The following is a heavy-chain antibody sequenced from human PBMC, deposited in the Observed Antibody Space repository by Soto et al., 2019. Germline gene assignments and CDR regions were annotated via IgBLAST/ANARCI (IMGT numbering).Heavy chain of an antibody. CDR1: GFTFSSYG. CDR3: AKDYPLWLGVVDY. V-gene: IGHV3-30*18. CDR2: ISYDGSNK. Sequence: QPGGSLRLSCAASGFTFSSYGMHWVRQAPGKGLEWVAVISYDGSNKYYADSVKGRFTISRDNSKNTLYLQMNSLRAEDTAVYYCAKDYPLWLGVVDYWGQGTLVTVSS. J-gene: IGHJ4*02. D-gene: IGHD3-10*01.